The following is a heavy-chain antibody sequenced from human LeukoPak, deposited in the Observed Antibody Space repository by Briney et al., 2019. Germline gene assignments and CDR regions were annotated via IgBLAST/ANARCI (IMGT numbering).Heavy chain of an antibody. CDR2: INPNSGGT. D-gene: IGHD2-2*01. Sequence: ASVKVSCKASGYTFTGYYMHWVGQAPGQGLEWMGWINPNSGGTNYAQKFQGRVTMTRDTSISTAYMELSRLRSDDTAVYYCARDLVVVVPAAPPDAFDIWGQGTMVTVSS. V-gene: IGHV1-2*02. J-gene: IGHJ3*02. CDR3: ARDLVVVVPAAPPDAFDI. CDR1: GYTFTGYY.